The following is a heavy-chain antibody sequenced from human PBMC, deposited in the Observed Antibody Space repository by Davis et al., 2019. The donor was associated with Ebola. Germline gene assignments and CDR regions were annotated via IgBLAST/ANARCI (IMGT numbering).Heavy chain of an antibody. J-gene: IGHJ4*02. Sequence: PGGSLRLSCAASGFTFSSYWMSWVRQAPGKGLEWVANIKQDGSEKYYVDSVKGRFTISRDNAKNSLYLQMNSLRAEDTAVYYCAILAGIPATGTCYWGQGTLVTVSS. CDR2: IKQDGSEK. V-gene: IGHV3-7*03. CDR1: GFTFSSYW. D-gene: IGHD3-9*01. CDR3: AILAGIPATGTCY.